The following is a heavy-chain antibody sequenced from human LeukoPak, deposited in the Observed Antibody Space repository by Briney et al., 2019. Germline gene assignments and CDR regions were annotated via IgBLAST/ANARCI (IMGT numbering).Heavy chain of an antibody. V-gene: IGHV1-8*01. CDR3: ARGVLGHSSYYFDY. D-gene: IGHD2-8*02. CDR1: GYTFTSYD. Sequence: ASVKVSCKASGYTFTSYDINWVRQATGQGLEWMGWMKPNSGNTGYAQKFQGRVTMTRNTSISTAYMELSSLRSEDTAVYYCARGVLGHSSYYFDYWGQGTLVTVSS. J-gene: IGHJ4*02. CDR2: MKPNSGNT.